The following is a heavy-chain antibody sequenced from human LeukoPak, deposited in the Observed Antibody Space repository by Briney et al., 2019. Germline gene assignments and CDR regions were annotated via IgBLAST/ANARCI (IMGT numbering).Heavy chain of an antibody. Sequence: KPSQTLSPTCTVSGGSISSGSYYWSWIRQPAGKGLEWIGRIYTSGSTNYNPSLKSRVTISVDTSKNQFSLKLSSVTAADTAVYYCAAGYSYGWLSDYWGQGTLVTVSS. CDR1: GGSISSGSYY. CDR2: IYTSGST. V-gene: IGHV4-61*02. CDR3: AAGYSYGWLSDY. D-gene: IGHD5-18*01. J-gene: IGHJ4*02.